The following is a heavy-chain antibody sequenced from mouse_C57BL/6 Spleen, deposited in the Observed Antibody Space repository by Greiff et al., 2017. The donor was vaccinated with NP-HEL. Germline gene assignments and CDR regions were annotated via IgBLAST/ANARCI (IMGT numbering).Heavy chain of an antibody. V-gene: IGHV2-2*01. J-gene: IGHJ4*01. D-gene: IGHD2-12*01. CDR3: ARTPRRRSEENYYAMDY. CDR2: IWSGGST. Sequence: VKLMESGPGLVQPSQSLSITCTVSGFSLTSYGVHWVRQSPGKGLEWLGVIWSGGSTDYNAAFISRLSISKDNSTSQVFVKMNSPQADDTAIYYYARTPRRRSEENYYAMDYWGQGTSVTVSS. CDR1: GFSLTSYG.